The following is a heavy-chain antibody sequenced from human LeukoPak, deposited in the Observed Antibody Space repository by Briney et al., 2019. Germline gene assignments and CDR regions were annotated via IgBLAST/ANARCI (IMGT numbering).Heavy chain of an antibody. Sequence: GESLKISCKGSGYSFTSYWISWVRRMPGKGLEWMGRIDPSDSYTNYSPSFQGHVTISADKSISTAYLQWSSLKASDTAMYYCARHLYGSSWSPNNWFDPWGQGTLVTVSS. CDR1: GYSFTSYW. CDR2: IDPSDSYT. J-gene: IGHJ5*02. V-gene: IGHV5-10-1*01. CDR3: ARHLYGSSWSPNNWFDP. D-gene: IGHD6-13*01.